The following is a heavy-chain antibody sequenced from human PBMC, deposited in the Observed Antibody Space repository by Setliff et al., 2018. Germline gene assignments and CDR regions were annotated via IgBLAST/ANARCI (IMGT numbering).Heavy chain of an antibody. J-gene: IGHJ4*02. D-gene: IGHD3-22*01. V-gene: IGHV3-23*01. CDR2: TSGSGGST. CDR3: AKGRDCYDSRGGYFDY. CDR1: GITFSSYA. Sequence: PGGSLRLPCAAPGITFSSYAMRWVRQAPGKGLEWISATSGSGGSTYSADSVKGRFTISRDNSKNTLYLQMNSLRAEATAVYYCAKGRDCYDSRGGYFDYWGQGTLVTVSS.